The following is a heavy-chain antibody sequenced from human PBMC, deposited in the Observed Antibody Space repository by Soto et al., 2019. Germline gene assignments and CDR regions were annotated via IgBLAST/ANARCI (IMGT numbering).Heavy chain of an antibody. D-gene: IGHD6-13*01. CDR2: IYYGGDT. Sequence: SETLSLTCTVSGGSISSSSYNWGWIRQPPGKGLEWIGSIYYGGDTYYNPSLKSRVTISVDRSKNQFSMEVRSVTAADKAVYYCARNNRYTDSWSLVDYYYDMDVWGQGTAVT. V-gene: IGHV4-39*01. J-gene: IGHJ6*02. CDR1: GGSISSSSYN. CDR3: ARNNRYTDSWSLVDYYYDMDV.